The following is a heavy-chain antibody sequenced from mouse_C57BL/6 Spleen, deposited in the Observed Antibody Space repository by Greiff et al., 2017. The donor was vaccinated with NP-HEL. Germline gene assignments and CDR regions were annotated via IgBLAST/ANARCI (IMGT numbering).Heavy chain of an antibody. J-gene: IGHJ3*01. D-gene: IGHD3-2*02. CDR1: GYTFTTYW. V-gene: IGHV1-59*01. CDR2: IDPSDSYT. CDR3: ARGGGTEAWFAY. Sequence: QVQLKQPGAELVRPGTSVKLSFKASGYTFTTYWLHWVKQRPGQGLEWIGVIDPSDSYTNYNQKFKGKATLTVDTSSSPAYMQLSSLTAEDSAVYYCARGGGTEAWFAYRGQGTLVTVSA.